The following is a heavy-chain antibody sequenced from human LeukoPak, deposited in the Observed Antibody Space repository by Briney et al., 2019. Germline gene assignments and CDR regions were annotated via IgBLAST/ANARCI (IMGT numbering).Heavy chain of an antibody. CDR1: GFTFSSYS. D-gene: IGHD3-22*01. J-gene: IGHJ4*02. CDR2: ISSSSSYI. Sequence: GGSLRLSCAASGFTFSSYSMNWVRQAPGKGLEWVSSISSSSSYIYYADSVKGRFTISRDNAKNSLYLQMNSLRAEDTAVYYCAGQRYDSSGYYYSYWGQGTLVTVSS. V-gene: IGHV3-21*01. CDR3: AGQRYDSSGYYYSY.